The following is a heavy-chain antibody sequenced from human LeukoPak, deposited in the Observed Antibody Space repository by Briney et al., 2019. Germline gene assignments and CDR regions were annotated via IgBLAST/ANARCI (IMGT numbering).Heavy chain of an antibody. CDR1: GYTFTGYY. D-gene: IGHD2-2*01. CDR3: ASVGYCSSTSCYSSLDY. Sequence: ASLKVSCKASGYTFTGYYMHWVRQAPGQGLEGMGWINPNSGGTNYAQKFQGRVTITRETSISTAYMELSRLRFDDMAVYYCASVGYCSSTSCYSSLDYWGQGTLVTVSS. CDR2: INPNSGGT. J-gene: IGHJ4*02. V-gene: IGHV1-2*02.